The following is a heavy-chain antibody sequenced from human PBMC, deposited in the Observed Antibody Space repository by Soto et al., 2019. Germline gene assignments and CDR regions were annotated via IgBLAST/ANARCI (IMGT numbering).Heavy chain of an antibody. CDR2: IRNKASGGTT. D-gene: IGHD5-12*01. CDR1: GFIFDDYA. CDR3: TKWPGNGQSNFEH. V-gene: IGHV3-49*04. Sequence: PGWSLRLSCRASGFIFDDYAMTWVRQAPGKGLESVASIRNKASGGTTEYAPSVKGRFTISRDDSKTFAYLQMNSLKTEDTAVHYCTKWPGNGQSNFEHWGQGTQVTVSS. J-gene: IGHJ4*02.